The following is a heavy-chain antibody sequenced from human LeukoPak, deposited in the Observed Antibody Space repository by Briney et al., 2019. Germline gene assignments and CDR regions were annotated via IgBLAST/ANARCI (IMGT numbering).Heavy chain of an antibody. J-gene: IGHJ4*02. CDR3: AGGAFYGPYYFDY. Sequence: PSETLSLTCTVSGGSISSGSYYWSWIRQPPGKGLEWIGYIYYSGSTNYNPSLKSRVTISVDTSKNQFSLKLSSVTAADTAVYYCAGGAFYGPYYFDYWGQGTLVTVSS. V-gene: IGHV4-61*01. CDR2: IYYSGST. CDR1: GGSISSGSYY. D-gene: IGHD2/OR15-2a*01.